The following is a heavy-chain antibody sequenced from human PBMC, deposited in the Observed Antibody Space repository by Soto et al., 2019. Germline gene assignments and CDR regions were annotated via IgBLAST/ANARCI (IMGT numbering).Heavy chain of an antibody. CDR3: AKVGEEDYYDSSGYFDY. CDR2: VSGSGGFT. J-gene: IGHJ4*02. V-gene: IGHV3-23*01. Sequence: GALRLSCAASGFTFSNQAMNWVRQAPGKGLGWVSSVSGSGGFTYYADSVKGRFTISRDNSKNTLYLQMNSLRAEDTAIYYCAKVGEEDYYDSSGYFDYWGQGTLVTVSS. D-gene: IGHD3-22*01. CDR1: GFTFSNQA.